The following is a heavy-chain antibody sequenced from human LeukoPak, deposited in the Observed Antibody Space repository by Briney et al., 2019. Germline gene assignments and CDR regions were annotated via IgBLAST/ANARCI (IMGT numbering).Heavy chain of an antibody. CDR1: GFTFSSYA. CDR2: ISYDGSNK. D-gene: IGHD3-3*01. CDR3: ARDEWSLYFDY. V-gene: IGHV3-30-3*01. J-gene: IGHJ4*02. Sequence: PGRSLRLSCAASGFTFSSYAMHWVRQTPGKGLEWVAVISYDGSNKYYADSVKGRFTISRDNSKNTLYLQMNSLRAEDTAVYYCARDEWSLYFDYWGQGTLVTVSS.